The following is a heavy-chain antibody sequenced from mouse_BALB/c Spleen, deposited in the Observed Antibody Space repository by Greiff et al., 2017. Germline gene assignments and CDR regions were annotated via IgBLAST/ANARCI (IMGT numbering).Heavy chain of an antibody. D-gene: IGHD2-3*01. Sequence: VQLQQPGAELVKPGASVKLSCKASGYTFTSYWMHWVKQRPGQGLEWIGEINPSNGRTNYNEKFKSKATLTVDKSSSTAYMQLSSLTSEDSAVYYCAIYDGYYEGFAYWGQGTLVTVSA. CDR2: INPSNGRT. V-gene: IGHV1S81*02. CDR3: AIYDGYYEGFAY. CDR1: GYTFTSYW. J-gene: IGHJ3*01.